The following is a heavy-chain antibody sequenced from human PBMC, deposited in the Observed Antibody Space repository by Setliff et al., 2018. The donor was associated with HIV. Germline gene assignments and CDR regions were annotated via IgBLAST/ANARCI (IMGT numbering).Heavy chain of an antibody. J-gene: IGHJ4*02. V-gene: IGHV1-18*01. CDR1: GYIFSSYG. CDR2: ISAYSGNT. Sequence: RASVKVSCKASGYIFSSYGITWVRQAPGQGLEWMGWISAYSGNTNYAQKLQGRVTMTTDTSTNTASMELRRLRSNDTAVYYCVTSEPYNSSPFHWGQGTLVTVSS. CDR3: VTSEPYNSSPFH. D-gene: IGHD6-13*01.